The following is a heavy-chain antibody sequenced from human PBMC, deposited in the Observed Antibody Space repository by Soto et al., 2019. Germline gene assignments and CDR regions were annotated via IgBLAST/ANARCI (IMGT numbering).Heavy chain of an antibody. V-gene: IGHV5-10-1*01. J-gene: IGHJ6*02. CDR3: ARPSSPDCSGGSCYSDYYGMDV. Sequence: PGESLKISCKGSGYSFTSYWISWVRQMPGKGLEWMGRIDPSDSYTNYSPSFQGHVTISADKSISTAYLQWSSLKASDTAMYYCARPSSPDCSGGSCYSDYYGMDVWGQGTTVTVS. CDR2: IDPSDSYT. CDR1: GYSFTSYW. D-gene: IGHD2-15*01.